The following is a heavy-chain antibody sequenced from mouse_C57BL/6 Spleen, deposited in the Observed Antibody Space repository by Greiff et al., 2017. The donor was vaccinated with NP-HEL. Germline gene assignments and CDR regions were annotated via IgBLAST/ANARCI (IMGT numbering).Heavy chain of an antibody. CDR1: GYTFTSYD. J-gene: IGHJ4*01. V-gene: IGHV1-85*01. Sequence: QVQLKESGAELVKPGASVKLSCKASGYTFTSYDINWVKQRPGQGLEWIGWIYPRDGSTKYNEKFKGKATLTVDTSSSTAYMELHSLTSEDSAVYFCARRGYYAMDYWGQGTSVTVSS. CDR2: IYPRDGST. CDR3: ARRGYYAMDY.